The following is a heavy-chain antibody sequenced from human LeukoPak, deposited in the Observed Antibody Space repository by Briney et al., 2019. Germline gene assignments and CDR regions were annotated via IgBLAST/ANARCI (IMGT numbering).Heavy chain of an antibody. V-gene: IGHV4-39*07. CDR1: GGSISSSSYY. J-gene: IGHJ4*02. Sequence: SETLSLTCTVSGGSISSSSYYWAGIRQPPGKGLKWMGSIYYSGSTYYNPSLKSRVTISVDTSKNQFSLKLSSVTAADTAVYYCARAPRGVTPDFDYWGQGTLVTVSS. CDR3: ARAPRGVTPDFDY. CDR2: IYYSGST. D-gene: IGHD3-10*01.